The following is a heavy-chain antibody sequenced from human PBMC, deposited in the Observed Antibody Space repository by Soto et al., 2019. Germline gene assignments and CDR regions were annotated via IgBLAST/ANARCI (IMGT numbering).Heavy chain of an antibody. CDR1: GYTFTSYG. D-gene: IGHD6-13*01. CDR2: ISAYNGNT. Sequence: ASVKVSCKASGYTFTSYGISWVRQAPGQGLEWMGWISAYNGNTNYAQKLQGRVTMTTDTSTSTAYMELRSLRSEDTVVYYCAIGIAPYSTDFCGQGILGSLSS. V-gene: IGHV1-18*01. J-gene: IGHJ4*02. CDR3: AIGIAPYSTDF.